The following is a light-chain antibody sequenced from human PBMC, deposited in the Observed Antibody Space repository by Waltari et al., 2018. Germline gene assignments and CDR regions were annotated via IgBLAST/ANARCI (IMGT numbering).Light chain of an antibody. V-gene: IGKV1-17*01. Sequence: DIQMTQSPSSLSASVGDTVTITCRASQDINNAVAWYQQKPGKAPKLLIYAASNLFSGVPSRFSGTRSGTDFTLTISSLQPEDFAVYYCQQRDSDPLTFGPGTKLDIK. CDR3: QQRDSDPLT. CDR1: QDINNA. J-gene: IGKJ3*01. CDR2: AAS.